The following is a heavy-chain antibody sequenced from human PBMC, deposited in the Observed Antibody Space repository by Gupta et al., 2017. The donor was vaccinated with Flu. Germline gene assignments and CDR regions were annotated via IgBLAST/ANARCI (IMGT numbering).Heavy chain of an antibody. J-gene: IGHJ4*02. V-gene: IGHV3-23*01. Sequence: EVQLLESGGGLVQPGGSRRLSCAASGFTFSSDAMSWVRQAPGKGLEWVSAISGSGGSTDYADSVKGRFTISRDNSKNTLYLKMNSLRAEDTAVYYCAKDLEGATGGQGTLVTVSS. CDR2: ISGSGGST. CDR1: GFTFSSDA. D-gene: IGHD1-1*01. CDR3: AKDLEGAT.